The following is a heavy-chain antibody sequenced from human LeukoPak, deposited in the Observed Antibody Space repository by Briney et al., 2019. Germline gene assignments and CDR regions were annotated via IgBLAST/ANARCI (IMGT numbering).Heavy chain of an antibody. CDR2: IYYSGSA. D-gene: IGHD3-16*01. Sequence: SETLSLTCTVSGGSISSYYWSWIRQPPGKGLEWIGYIYYSGSANYNPSLKSRVTISVDTSKNQFSLKLSSVTAADTAVYYCARDTRLAEFDYWGQGTLVTVSS. J-gene: IGHJ4*02. CDR3: ARDTRLAEFDY. CDR1: GGSISSYY. V-gene: IGHV4-59*01.